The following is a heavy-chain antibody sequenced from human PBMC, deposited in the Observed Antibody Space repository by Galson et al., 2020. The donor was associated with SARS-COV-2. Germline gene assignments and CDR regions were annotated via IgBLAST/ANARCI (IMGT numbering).Heavy chain of an antibody. D-gene: IGHD3-9*01. CDR1: GFIFNNHN. J-gene: IGHJ3*01. V-gene: IGHV3-48*01. CDR3: ARVWYNILTDYSTDAFDV. Sequence: GESLKISCRASGFIFNNHNMAWVRQAPAKGLEWVSFISDSSGIMSYADSVKGRFTISRDNAKNSLFLQMNSLRAEDTAVYYCARVWYNILTDYSTDAFDVWGQGTEVTVSS. CDR2: ISDSSGIM.